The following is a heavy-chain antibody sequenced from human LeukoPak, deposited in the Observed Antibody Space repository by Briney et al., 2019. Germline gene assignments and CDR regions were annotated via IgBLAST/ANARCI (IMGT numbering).Heavy chain of an antibody. CDR3: ARGMVYYDFWSGYYTSYYFDY. J-gene: IGHJ4*02. D-gene: IGHD3-3*01. CDR1: GGXISSXX. Sequence: SETLSLTCTVSGGXISSXXXXWXXQPXXXXXXXXXXXXXXXSTNYNPSLKSRVTISVDTSKNQFSLKLSSVTAADTAVYYCARGMVYYDFWSGYYTSYYFDYWGQGTLVTVSS. CDR2: XXXXXST. V-gene: IGHV4-59*01.